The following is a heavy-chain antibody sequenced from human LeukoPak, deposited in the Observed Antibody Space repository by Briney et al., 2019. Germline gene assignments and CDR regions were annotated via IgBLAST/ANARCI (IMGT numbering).Heavy chain of an antibody. D-gene: IGHD3-22*01. Sequence: ASVKVSCKASGGTFSSYAISWVRQAPGQGLEWMGGIIPIFGTANYAQKFQGRVTITADESTSTAYMELSSLRSEDTAVYYCATEYSSSGYPDWFDPWGQGTLVTVSS. CDR1: GGTFSSYA. J-gene: IGHJ5*02. CDR3: ATEYSSSGYPDWFDP. CDR2: IIPIFGTA. V-gene: IGHV1-69*13.